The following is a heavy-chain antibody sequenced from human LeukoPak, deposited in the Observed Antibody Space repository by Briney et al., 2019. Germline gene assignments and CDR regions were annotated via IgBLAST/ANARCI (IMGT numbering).Heavy chain of an antibody. CDR1: GFTFDDYA. CDR3: VRGLAAAGPFDF. CDR2: ISWNSGSI. V-gene: IGHV3-9*01. D-gene: IGHD6-13*01. Sequence: PGGSLRLSCAASGFTFDDYAMHWVRQAPGKGLEWVSGISWNSGSIGYADSVKGRFTISRDNSKNTLYVQMNSLRAEDTAVYYCVRGLAAAGPFDFWGQGTLVTVSS. J-gene: IGHJ4*02.